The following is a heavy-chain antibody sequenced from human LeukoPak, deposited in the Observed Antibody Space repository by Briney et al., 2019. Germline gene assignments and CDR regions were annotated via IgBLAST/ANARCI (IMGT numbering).Heavy chain of an antibody. Sequence: PLETLCLTRTVSGGSRSSYYWSWIRQPPRKGLEGFGYIYYSGSTNDNPSLKSRVTISVDTSKNQFSLKLSSVTAADTAVYYCARGPGETYYYDSSGYPLDYWGQGTLVTVSS. CDR2: IYYSGST. J-gene: IGHJ4*02. CDR1: GGSRSSYY. V-gene: IGHV4-59*01. D-gene: IGHD3-22*01. CDR3: ARGPGETYYYDSSGYPLDY.